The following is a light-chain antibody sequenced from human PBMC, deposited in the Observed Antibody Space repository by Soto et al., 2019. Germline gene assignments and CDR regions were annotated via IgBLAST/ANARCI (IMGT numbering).Light chain of an antibody. CDR1: SSDVGGYNY. J-gene: IGLJ2*01. CDR3: SSYTSSITLVV. Sequence: QSALTQPASVSGSPGQSITISCTGTSSDVGGYNYVSWYQQHPGKAPKLMIYDVTNRPSGVSNRFSGSKSGNTASLTISGLQGEDEADYYCSSYTSSITLVVFGGGTQLTVL. CDR2: DVT. V-gene: IGLV2-14*01.